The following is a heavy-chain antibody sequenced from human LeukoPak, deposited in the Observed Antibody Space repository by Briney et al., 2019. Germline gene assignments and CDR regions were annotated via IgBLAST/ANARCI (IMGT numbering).Heavy chain of an antibody. CDR3: ARNRGWYATDV. V-gene: IGHV4-61*01. Sequence: SETLSLTCTVSGDSVRSDSSHWSWIRQPPGKGLEWIGYIHYNGNTNYNPSLQSRVTMSLDKSKNQFSLELSSVTAAGTAVYYCARNRGWYATDVWGQGTTVTVSS. CDR2: IHYNGNT. J-gene: IGHJ6*02. D-gene: IGHD6-19*01. CDR1: GDSVRSDSSH.